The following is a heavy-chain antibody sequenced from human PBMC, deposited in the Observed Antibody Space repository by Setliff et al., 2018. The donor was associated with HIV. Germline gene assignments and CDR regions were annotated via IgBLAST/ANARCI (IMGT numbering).Heavy chain of an antibody. Sequence: GGSLRLSCAASGFTFDDYTMHWVRQAPGKGLEWVSLISWDGGSTYYADSVKGRFTISRDNSKTSLYLQMNSLTAGDTAVYFCAGIGDYSISGVAFHIWGQGTMVTVSS. D-gene: IGHD4-4*01. CDR3: AGIGDYSISGVAFHI. V-gene: IGHV3-43*01. CDR2: ISWDGGST. J-gene: IGHJ3*02. CDR1: GFTFDDYT.